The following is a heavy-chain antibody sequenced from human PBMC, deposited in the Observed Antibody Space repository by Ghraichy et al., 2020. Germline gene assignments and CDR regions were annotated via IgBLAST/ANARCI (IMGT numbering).Heavy chain of an antibody. V-gene: IGHV3-9*01. CDR3: AKVSVVVIAIAAFDI. D-gene: IGHD2-21*01. Sequence: GGSLRLSCAASGFTFDDYAMHWVRQAPGKGLEWVSGISWNSGSIGYADSVKGRFTISRDNAKNSLYLQMNSLRAEDTALYYCAKVSVVVIAIAAFDIWGQGTMVTVSS. CDR2: ISWNSGSI. J-gene: IGHJ3*02. CDR1: GFTFDDYA.